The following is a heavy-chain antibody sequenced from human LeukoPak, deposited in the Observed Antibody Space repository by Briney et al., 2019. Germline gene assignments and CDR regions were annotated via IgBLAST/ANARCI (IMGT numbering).Heavy chain of an antibody. D-gene: IGHD3-22*01. J-gene: IGHJ4*02. Sequence: GGSLRLFCAASGFTFSSYWMSWVRQAPGKGLEWVANIKQDGSEKYYVDSVKGRFTISRDNAKNSLYLQMNSLRAEDTAVYYCARGGDYYDSSGYYYMVYWGQGTLVTVSS. CDR1: GFTFSSYW. V-gene: IGHV3-7*01. CDR2: IKQDGSEK. CDR3: ARGGDYYDSSGYYYMVY.